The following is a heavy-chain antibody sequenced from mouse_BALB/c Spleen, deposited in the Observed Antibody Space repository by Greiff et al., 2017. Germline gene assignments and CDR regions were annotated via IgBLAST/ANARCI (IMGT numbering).Heavy chain of an antibody. CDR2: IDPSDSYT. CDR3: TRGRDSSGWNY. J-gene: IGHJ2*01. D-gene: IGHD3-3*01. CDR1: GYTFTSYW. Sequence: QLQQPGAELVKPGASVKMSCKASGYTFTSYWMHWVKQRPGQGLEWIGVIDPSDSYTSYNQKFKGKATLTVDTSSSTAYMQLSSLTSEDSAVYYCTRGRDSSGWNYWGQGTTLTVSS. V-gene: IGHV1S127*01.